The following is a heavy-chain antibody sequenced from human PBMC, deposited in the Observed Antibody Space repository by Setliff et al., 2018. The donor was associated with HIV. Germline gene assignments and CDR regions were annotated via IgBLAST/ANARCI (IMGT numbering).Heavy chain of an antibody. CDR2: IYWDDDE. Sequence: SGPTLVNPTQTLTLTCTFSGFSLTTDGVGVGWLRQPPGQALEWLALIYWDDDERYSPSLQGRLTITKDTSKNRVVFTMTNMDPVDTATYYCAYSGRQLRGPYFDFWGQGTPVTVSS. V-gene: IGHV2-5*02. J-gene: IGHJ4*02. CDR1: GFSLTTDGVG. CDR3: AYSGRQLRGPYFDF. D-gene: IGHD1-1*01.